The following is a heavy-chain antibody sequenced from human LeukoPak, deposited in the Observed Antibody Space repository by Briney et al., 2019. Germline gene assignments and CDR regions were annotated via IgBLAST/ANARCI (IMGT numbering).Heavy chain of an antibody. CDR1: GGSISSYY. CDR2: IYYSGST. J-gene: IGHJ4*02. Sequence: SETLSLTCTVSGGSISSYYWSWIRQPPGKGLEWIGYIYYSGSTNYNPSLKSRVTISVDTSKNQFSLNPSSVTAADPGVYYCARHTAMVNYFYFWGPGTLVTVSS. CDR3: ARHTAMVNYFYF. V-gene: IGHV4-59*01. D-gene: IGHD5-18*01.